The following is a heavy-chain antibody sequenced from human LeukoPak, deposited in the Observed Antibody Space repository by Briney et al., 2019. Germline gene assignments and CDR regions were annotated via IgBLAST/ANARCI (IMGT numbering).Heavy chain of an antibody. CDR1: GFTLNSYI. CDR2: IEQHGSEK. J-gene: IGHJ4*02. Sequence: GGSLRLSCEAPGFTLNSYIMHWVRQAPGKGLEWVANIEQHGSEKWYVDSVKGRFTISRDNAKNSLYLQMNSLRAEDTAVYYCARDPYNYDRSGYKLDSYFDYWGQGTLVTVSS. V-gene: IGHV3-7*01. CDR3: ARDPYNYDRSGYKLDSYFDY. D-gene: IGHD3-22*01.